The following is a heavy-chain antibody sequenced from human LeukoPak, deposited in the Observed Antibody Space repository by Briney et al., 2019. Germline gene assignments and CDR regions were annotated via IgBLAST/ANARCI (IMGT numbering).Heavy chain of an antibody. CDR2: IYYNGST. J-gene: IGHJ4*02. CDR1: GGSLSYYY. Sequence: PSETLSLTCTVSGGSLSYYYWSWIRQPPGKGLEWMGYIYYNGSTNFNPSLTSRVTISLDTSKSQFSLKLSSVTAADTAVYYCARLGYCSGDNCYEENIGYWGQGTLVTVFS. D-gene: IGHD2-15*01. CDR3: ARLGYCSGDNCYEENIGY. V-gene: IGHV4-59*08.